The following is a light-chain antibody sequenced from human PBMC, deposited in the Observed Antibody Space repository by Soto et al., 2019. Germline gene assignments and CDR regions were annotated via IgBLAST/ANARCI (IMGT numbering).Light chain of an antibody. CDR3: SSYAATDNFYV. CDR2: EVT. J-gene: IGLJ1*01. CDR1: SSDVGGYNY. V-gene: IGLV2-8*01. Sequence: QSVLTQPPSASGSPGRSVTISCTGTSSDVGGYNYVSWYQQHPGKAPKLMIYEVTKRPSGVPDRFSGSKSASTASLTVSGLQAEDEADYYCSSYAATDNFYVFGTGTKVTVL.